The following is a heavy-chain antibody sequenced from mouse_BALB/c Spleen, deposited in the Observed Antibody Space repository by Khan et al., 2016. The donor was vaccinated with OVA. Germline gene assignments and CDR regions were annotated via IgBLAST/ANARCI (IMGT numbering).Heavy chain of an antibody. Sequence: QVQLQQSGAELAKPGASVKMSCTASGYTFTSYWMHWVKQRPGQGLEWLGYINPSTGYSEYNQKFKDKATLTADKSSSTAYMQLSSLTSDDSAVYYCANHGSSSAWFAYWGQGTLGTGSA. J-gene: IGHJ3*01. D-gene: IGHD1-1*01. V-gene: IGHV1-7*01. CDR2: INPSTGYS. CDR3: ANHGSSSAWFAY. CDR1: GYTFTSYW.